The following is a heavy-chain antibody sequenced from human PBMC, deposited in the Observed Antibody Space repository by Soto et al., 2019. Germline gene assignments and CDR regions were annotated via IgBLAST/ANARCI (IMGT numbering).Heavy chain of an antibody. D-gene: IGHD3-10*01. J-gene: IGHJ5*02. CDR2: ISAYNGNT. Sequence: QVQLVQSGAEVKKPGASVKVSCKASGYTFTSYGISWVRQAPGQGLEWMGWISAYNGNTNYAQKRQGRVTMTTDTSTSTAYMELRSLRSDDTAVYYCARDLRGVTMVRGVIITAWFDPWGQGTLVTVSS. V-gene: IGHV1-18*01. CDR3: ARDLRGVTMVRGVIITAWFDP. CDR1: GYTFTSYG.